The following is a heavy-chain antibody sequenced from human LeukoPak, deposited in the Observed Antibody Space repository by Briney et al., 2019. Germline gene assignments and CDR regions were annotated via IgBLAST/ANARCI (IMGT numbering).Heavy chain of an antibody. CDR2: IYHSGST. Sequence: PSGTLSLTCAVSGGSISSSNWWRWVRQPPGKGLEWIGEIYHSGSTNYNPSLKSRVTISVDTSKNQFSLKLSSVTAADTAVYYCARVGGIFGVVTRYHYYYYMDVWGKGTTVTVSS. V-gene: IGHV4-4*02. CDR1: GGSISSSNW. D-gene: IGHD3-3*01. CDR3: ARVGGIFGVVTRYHYYYYMDV. J-gene: IGHJ6*03.